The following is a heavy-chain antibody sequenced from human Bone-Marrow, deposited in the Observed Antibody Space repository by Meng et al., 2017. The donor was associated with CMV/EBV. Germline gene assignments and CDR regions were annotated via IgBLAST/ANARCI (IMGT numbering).Heavy chain of an antibody. D-gene: IGHD2-2*01. Sequence: FTDYAMSWVRQAPGKGLEWVSAISGSGTYTYYADSVKGRFTISRDNSKDTLFLQMSNLRAEDTAVYYCAKPYLIQRYCRSTSCPSFDYWGQGTLVTVSS. J-gene: IGHJ4*02. CDR2: ISGSGTYT. CDR1: FTDYA. V-gene: IGHV3-23*01. CDR3: AKPYLIQRYCRSTSCPSFDY.